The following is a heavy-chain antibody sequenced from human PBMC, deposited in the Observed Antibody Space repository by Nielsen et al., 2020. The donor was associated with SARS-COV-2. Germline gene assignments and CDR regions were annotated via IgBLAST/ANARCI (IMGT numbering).Heavy chain of an antibody. V-gene: IGHV3-33*03. CDR1: GFTFSSYG. J-gene: IGHJ3*02. CDR2: IWYDGSNK. Sequence: GGSLRLSCAASGFTFSSYGMHWVRQAPGKGLEWVAVIWYDGSNKYYTDSVKGRFTISRDNAENSLSLQMNSLRAEDTAVYYCAIESVTGTDAFDIWDQGTVVTVSS. D-gene: IGHD6-19*01. CDR3: AIESVTGTDAFDI.